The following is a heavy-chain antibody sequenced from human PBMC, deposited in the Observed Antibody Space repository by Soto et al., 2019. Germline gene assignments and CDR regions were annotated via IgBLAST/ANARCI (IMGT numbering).Heavy chain of an antibody. CDR1: EFTFSSYT. D-gene: IGHD1-26*01. CDR3: AAPQWELLD. CDR2: ISGSGART. V-gene: IGHV3-23*01. J-gene: IGHJ4*02. Sequence: EVKLLESGGGLVQPGGSLRLSCGASEFTFSSYTMSWVRQAPGKGLEWVSAISGSGARTYYTDSVKGRFTISRDNSKKTLYLQMNSLRVEDTAGYYCAAPQWELLDWGEGTLVTVSA.